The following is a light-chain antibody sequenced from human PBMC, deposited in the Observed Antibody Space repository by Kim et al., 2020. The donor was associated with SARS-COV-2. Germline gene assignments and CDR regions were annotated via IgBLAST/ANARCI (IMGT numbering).Light chain of an antibody. V-gene: IGLV3-21*04. CDR3: QVWDSSTDQVL. CDR2: YDR. Sequence: APGGTARITCDGNNIGTKSVYWYQQKAGQTPILRIYYDRERPSGIPERLSGSNSGNTATLTVSRVEAGDEADYYCQVWDSSTDQVLFGGGTQLTVL. CDR1: NIGTKS. J-gene: IGLJ3*02.